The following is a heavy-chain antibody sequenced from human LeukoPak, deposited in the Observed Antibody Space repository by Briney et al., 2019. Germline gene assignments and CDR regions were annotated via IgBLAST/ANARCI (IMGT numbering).Heavy chain of an antibody. D-gene: IGHD2-2*01. CDR3: AKDFGSNCCAYLDF. J-gene: IGHJ4*02. CDR1: GITFSNAW. V-gene: IGHV3-15*01. Sequence: GGSLRLSCAASGITFSNAWMTWVRQAPGKGLEWVGRIYRSSNGETTDYGAPVKGRFTMSRDDSKNTLYLQMNSLRTEDTAVYYCAKDFGSNCCAYLDFWGQGTLLTVSS. CDR2: IYRSSNGETT.